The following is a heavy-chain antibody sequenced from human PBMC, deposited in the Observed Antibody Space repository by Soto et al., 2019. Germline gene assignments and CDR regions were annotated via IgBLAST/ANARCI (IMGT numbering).Heavy chain of an antibody. CDR3: ALALGPTTGLDY. CDR2: IFNSGTT. J-gene: IGHJ4*02. V-gene: IGHV4-31*02. Sequence: SETLSLTCSVSGASTVSHYHWTWIRQPPGKGLEWMGYIFNSGTTFYNPSLTSRLSISMDTSGNHFSLELRSVTAADTAVYYCALALGPTTGLDYWGQGTLVTVSS. CDR1: GASTVSHYH. D-gene: IGHD1-26*01.